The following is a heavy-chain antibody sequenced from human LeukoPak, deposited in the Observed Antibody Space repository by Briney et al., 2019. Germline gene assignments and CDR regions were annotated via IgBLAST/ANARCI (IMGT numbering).Heavy chain of an antibody. J-gene: IGHJ4*02. CDR3: ASGGSRGYSYRFDY. CDR1: GFSLSDCY. V-gene: IGHV3-11*01. CDR2: ICSSGSTT. D-gene: IGHD5-18*01. Sequence: GGSLRLSCAASGFSLSDCYMSWIRQAPGKGLEWGSAICSSGSTTNYADSVKGRFTISRDNAKNTLYLQMNRLRAEDTAGYYCASGGSRGYSYRFDYWGQGTLVTVSS.